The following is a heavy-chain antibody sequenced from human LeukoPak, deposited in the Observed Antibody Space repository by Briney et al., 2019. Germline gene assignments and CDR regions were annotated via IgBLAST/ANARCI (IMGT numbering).Heavy chain of an antibody. V-gene: IGHV3-74*01. Sequence: GGSLRLSCAASGFTFSGYWIHWVRQVPGKGRVWVSRINEDGSIISYADSVKGRFTISRDNAKNTLYPQMNSLRAEDTVVYYCVRDLILMWTPGDDFDYWGQGTLVTVSS. CDR3: VRDLILMWTPGDDFDY. J-gene: IGHJ4*02. CDR2: INEDGSII. CDR1: GFTFSGYW. D-gene: IGHD3-16*01.